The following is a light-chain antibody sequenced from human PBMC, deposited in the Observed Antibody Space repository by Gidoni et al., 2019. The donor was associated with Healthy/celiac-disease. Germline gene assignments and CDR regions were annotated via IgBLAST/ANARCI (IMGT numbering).Light chain of an antibody. V-gene: IGLV1-47*02. CDR2: SNN. J-gene: IGLJ2*01. CDR1: SSNIGSNY. CDR3: AAWDDSLSAVV. Sequence: QSVLTQPTSTSGLPGPGFTISCSGSSSNIGSNYVYWYQQLPGTAPRLLIYSNNQRPSGVPDRFSGSKSGTSASLAISGLRSEDEADYYCAAWDDSLSAVVFGGGTKLTVL.